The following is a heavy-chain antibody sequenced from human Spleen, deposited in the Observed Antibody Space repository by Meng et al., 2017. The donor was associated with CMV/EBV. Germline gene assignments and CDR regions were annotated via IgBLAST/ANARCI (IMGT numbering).Heavy chain of an antibody. Sequence: SVKVSCKASGDTFSSYAISWVRQAPGHGLEWMGGLIPVSGTRNNAQKFQGRVTITTDESTSTAYMELSSLRSEDTAVYYCASGAFSRSGYFPHYHYYYGMDVWGQRTTVTVSS. CDR1: GDTFSSYA. CDR2: LIPVSGTR. D-gene: IGHD3-3*01. V-gene: IGHV1-69*05. CDR3: ASGAFSRSGYFPHYHYYYGMDV. J-gene: IGHJ6*02.